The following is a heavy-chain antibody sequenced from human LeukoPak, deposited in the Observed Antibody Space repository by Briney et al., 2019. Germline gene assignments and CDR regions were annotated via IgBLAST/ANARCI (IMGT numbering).Heavy chain of an antibody. J-gene: IGHJ4*02. D-gene: IGHD6-6*01. V-gene: IGHV4-34*01. CDR1: GEPFNGYY. Sequence: SETLSLTFAVYGEPFNGYYWNWIRQSPGKGLEYIGSIYYSGSTYYTPSLKSRVTISVDTSKNQFSLKLSSVTATDTAVYYCARHRGSSSNFDYWGQGTLVTVSS. CDR2: IYYSGST. CDR3: ARHRGSSSNFDY.